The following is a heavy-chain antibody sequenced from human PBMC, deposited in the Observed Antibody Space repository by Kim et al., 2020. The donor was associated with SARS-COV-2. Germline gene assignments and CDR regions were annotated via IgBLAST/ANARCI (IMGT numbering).Heavy chain of an antibody. V-gene: IGHV3-15*01. CDR1: GFSFSNSW. CDR3: SSGSSLGALGMDA. Sequence: GGSLRLSCAASGFSFSNSWMSWVRQAPGKGLEWVGLIKSKTDGGTTIYAAPVKGRFTISRDDSKNTVYVQMNSLKIEDTAVYYCSSGSSLGALGMDAWGQGTTVTVSS. D-gene: IGHD3-3*01. CDR2: IKSKTDGGTT. J-gene: IGHJ6*02.